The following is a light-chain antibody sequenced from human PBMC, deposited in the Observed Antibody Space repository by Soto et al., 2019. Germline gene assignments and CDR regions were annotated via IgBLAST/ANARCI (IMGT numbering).Light chain of an antibody. Sequence: QSVLTQPPSVSAAPGQKVTISCSGSRSNIGNNYVSWYQQLPGTAPKLLIYDNNKRPSGIPDRFSGSKSGTSATLGITGLQTGDEDDYYCGTWDSSLSAYVFGTGTKLTVL. CDR3: GTWDSSLSAYV. J-gene: IGLJ1*01. CDR1: RSNIGNNY. CDR2: DNN. V-gene: IGLV1-51*01.